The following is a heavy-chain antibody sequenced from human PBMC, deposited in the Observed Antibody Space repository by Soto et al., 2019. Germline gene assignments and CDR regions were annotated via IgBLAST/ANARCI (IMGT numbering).Heavy chain of an antibody. Sequence: VASVKVSCKASGFTFTSSAMQWVRQARGQRLEWIGWIVVGSGNTNYAQKFQERVTITRDMSTSTAYMELSSLRSEDTAVYYCAASSRFLEWSVYYMDVWGKGTTVTVSS. J-gene: IGHJ6*03. D-gene: IGHD3-3*01. CDR2: IVVGSGNT. CDR3: AASSRFLEWSVYYMDV. V-gene: IGHV1-58*02. CDR1: GFTFTSSA.